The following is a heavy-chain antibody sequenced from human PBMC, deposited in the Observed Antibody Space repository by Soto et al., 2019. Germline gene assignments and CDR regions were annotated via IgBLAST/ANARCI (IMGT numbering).Heavy chain of an antibody. V-gene: IGHV3-23*01. CDR1: GFTFSSYA. CDR3: AKVTYSSSWGTFWYYYYGMDV. D-gene: IGHD6-13*01. J-gene: IGHJ6*02. Sequence: GGSLRLSCAASGFTFSSYAMSWVRQAPGKGLEWVSAISGSGGSTYYADSVKGRFTISRDNSKNTLYLQMNSLRAEDTAVYYCAKVTYSSSWGTFWYYYYGMDVWGQGTTVTVSS. CDR2: ISGSGGST.